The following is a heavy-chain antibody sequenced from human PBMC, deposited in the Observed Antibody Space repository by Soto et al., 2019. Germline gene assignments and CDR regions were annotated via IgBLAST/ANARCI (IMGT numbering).Heavy chain of an antibody. J-gene: IGHJ4*02. CDR2: LYGSGRGI. V-gene: IGHV3-23*01. Sequence: GGSLRLSCAASGFPFSSYAIIWIRQAPGRGLEWVSGLYGSGRGIHYADSVKGRFTISRDNSAYSVYLQMNNLRVEDTATYYCAKDAVSGDGVWLAHDWGQGTVVTVS. CDR1: GFPFSSYA. D-gene: IGHD4-17*01. CDR3: AKDAVSGDGVWLAHD.